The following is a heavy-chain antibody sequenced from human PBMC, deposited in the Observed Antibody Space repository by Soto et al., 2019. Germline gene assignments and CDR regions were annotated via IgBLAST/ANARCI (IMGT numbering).Heavy chain of an antibody. D-gene: IGHD4-17*01. J-gene: IGHJ3*02. V-gene: IGHV4-30-2*01. CDR1: GGSISSGGYS. CDR2: IYHSGST. Sequence: SETLSLTCAVSGGSISSGGYSWSWIRQPPGKGLEWIGYIYHSGSTYYNPSLKSPVTISVDRSKNQFSLKLSSVTAADTAVYYCAREDMTTVTSGSFDIWGQGTMVTVSS. CDR3: AREDMTTVTSGSFDI.